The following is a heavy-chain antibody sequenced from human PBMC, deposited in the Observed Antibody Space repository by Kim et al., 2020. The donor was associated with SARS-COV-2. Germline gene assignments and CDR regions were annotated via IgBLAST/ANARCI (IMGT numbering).Heavy chain of an antibody. Sequence: GGSLRLSCAASGFTFSSYAMSWVRQAPGKGLEWVSAISGSGGSTYYADSVKGRFTISRDNSENTLYLQMNSLRAEDTAVYYCAKDALRYFDWLPLDAFDIWGQGTMVTVSS. CDR1: GFTFSSYA. V-gene: IGHV3-23*01. J-gene: IGHJ3*02. CDR3: AKDALRYFDWLPLDAFDI. D-gene: IGHD3-9*01. CDR2: ISGSGGST.